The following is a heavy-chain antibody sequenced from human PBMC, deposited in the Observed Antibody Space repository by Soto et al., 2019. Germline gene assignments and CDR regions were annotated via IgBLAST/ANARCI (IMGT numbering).Heavy chain of an antibody. V-gene: IGHV5-51*01. Sequence: GESLKISCKGSGYSFTSYWIGWVRQMPGKGPEWMGIIYPGDSDTRYSPSFQGQVTISADKSISTAYLQWSSLKASDTAMYYCGRRNSPAGYSSSWPFDYWGQRTLVTVSS. D-gene: IGHD6-13*01. CDR3: GRRNSPAGYSSSWPFDY. J-gene: IGHJ4*02. CDR2: IYPGDSDT. CDR1: GYSFTSYW.